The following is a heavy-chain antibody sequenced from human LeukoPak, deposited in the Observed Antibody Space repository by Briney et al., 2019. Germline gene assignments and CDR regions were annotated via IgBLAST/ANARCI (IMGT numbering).Heavy chain of an antibody. CDR2: IYYSGST. J-gene: IGHJ4*02. V-gene: IGHV4-30-4*01. D-gene: IGHD5-18*01. CDR3: ASVRGYSYGYLLS. Sequence: SETLSLTCTVSGGSISSGDYYWSWIRQPPGKGLEWIGYIYYSGSTYYNPSLKSRVTISVDTSKNQFSLKLSSVTAADTAVYYCASVRGYSYGYLLSWGQGTLVTVSS. CDR1: GGSISSGDYY.